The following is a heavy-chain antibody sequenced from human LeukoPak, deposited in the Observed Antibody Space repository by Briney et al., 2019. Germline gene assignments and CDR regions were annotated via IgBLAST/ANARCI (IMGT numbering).Heavy chain of an antibody. CDR1: GFTFSSFA. J-gene: IGHJ3*02. CDR3: AKDVVEVGIVVVPAAPAEAFDI. V-gene: IGHV3-23*01. D-gene: IGHD2-2*01. Sequence: GGSLRLSCAASGFTFSSFAMSWVRQAPGKGLEWVSGINGFGANTYYADSVKGRFTISRDNSKNTLYLQMNSLRAEDTAVYYCAKDVVEVGIVVVPAAPAEAFDIWGQGTMVTVSS. CDR2: INGFGANT.